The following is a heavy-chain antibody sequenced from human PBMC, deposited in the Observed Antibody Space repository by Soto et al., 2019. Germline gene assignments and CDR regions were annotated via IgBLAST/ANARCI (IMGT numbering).Heavy chain of an antibody. CDR2: ISPPTDKP. CDR1: GGTFRNYP. V-gene: IGHV1-69*08. Sequence: QVQLVQSGTEVKKPGSSVKVSCKASGGTFRNYPINWVRQAPGQGLEWMGSISPPTDKPDYAQNFQARLTISADKSTSTAYMELSSLTSDDTAMYFCARGPLVVLNYFESWGQGTLVTVSS. J-gene: IGHJ4*02. CDR3: ARGPLVVLNYFES.